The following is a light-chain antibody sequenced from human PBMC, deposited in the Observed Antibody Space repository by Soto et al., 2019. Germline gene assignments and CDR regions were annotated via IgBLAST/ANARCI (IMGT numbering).Light chain of an antibody. V-gene: IGKV1-5*03. J-gene: IGKJ1*01. CDR2: KAS. CDR1: QTISSW. CDR3: QQYHGYSLT. Sequence: DIQMTQPPSTLSGSVGDRVTITCRASQTISSWLAWYQQKPGKAPKLLIYKASTLKSGVPSRFSGSGSGTEFTLTISSLQPDDFATYYCQQYHGYSLTFGQGTKVDIK.